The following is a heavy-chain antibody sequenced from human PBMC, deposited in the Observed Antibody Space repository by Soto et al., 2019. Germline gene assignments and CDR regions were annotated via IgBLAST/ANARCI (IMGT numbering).Heavy chain of an antibody. J-gene: IGHJ4*02. CDR1: RGSISSYY. Sequence: SETLSLTCTVSRGSISSYYWSWIRQPPGKGLEWIGYVYYTGSTNYNPSLKSRVTISIDTSNDQFSLKLSSVTAADTAVYYCARDSPDFWSGLDYWGQGTLVTVSS. CDR2: VYYTGST. CDR3: ARDSPDFWSGLDY. D-gene: IGHD3-3*01. V-gene: IGHV4-59*01.